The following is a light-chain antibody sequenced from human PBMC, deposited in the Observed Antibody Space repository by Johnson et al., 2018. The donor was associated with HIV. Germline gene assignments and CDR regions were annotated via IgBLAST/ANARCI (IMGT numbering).Light chain of an antibody. CDR3: GTWDSSLSAAGNV. CDR2: DNN. Sequence: QSVLTQPPSVSAAPGQKVNISCSGSSSNIGKNYVSWYRHLPGTAPKLLIYDNNKRPSGIPDRFSGSKSGTSATLGITGLPTGAEADYYCGTWDSSLSAAGNVFGTGTKVTVL. V-gene: IGLV1-51*01. CDR1: SSNIGKNY. J-gene: IGLJ1*01.